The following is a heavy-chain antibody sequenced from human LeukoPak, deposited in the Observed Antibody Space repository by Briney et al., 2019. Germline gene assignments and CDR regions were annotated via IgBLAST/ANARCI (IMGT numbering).Heavy chain of an antibody. CDR3: AKYSSSSDWFDP. J-gene: IGHJ5*02. V-gene: IGHV3-23*01. CDR2: ISGSGGST. Sequence: GGSLRLSCAASGFTFSSYAMSWVRQAPGKGLEWVSAISGSGGSTYYADSVKGRFTISRDNSKNTLYLQMNSPRAEDTAVYYCAKYSSSSDWFDPWGQGTLVTVSS. D-gene: IGHD6-6*01. CDR1: GFTFSSYA.